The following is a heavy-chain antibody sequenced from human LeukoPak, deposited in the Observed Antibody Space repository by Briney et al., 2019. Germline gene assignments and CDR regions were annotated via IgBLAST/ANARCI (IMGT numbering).Heavy chain of an antibody. D-gene: IGHD4-17*01. Sequence: GGSLRLSCAASGFTFNTYEMNWVRQAPGKGLEWVSYISSRGSTIYYADSVKGRFTISRDNAKNSLYLQMSSLRAEDTAVYYCARVGYSDESIDYWGQGTLVTVSS. CDR1: GFTFNTYE. CDR2: ISSRGSTI. CDR3: ARVGYSDESIDY. V-gene: IGHV3-48*03. J-gene: IGHJ4*02.